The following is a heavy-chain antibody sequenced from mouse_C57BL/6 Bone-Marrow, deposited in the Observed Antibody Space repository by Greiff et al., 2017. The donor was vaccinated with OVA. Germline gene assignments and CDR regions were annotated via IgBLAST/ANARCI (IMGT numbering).Heavy chain of an antibody. V-gene: IGHV1-82*01. Sequence: VKLVESGPELVKPGASVKISCKASGYAFSSSWMNWVKQRPGKGLEWIGRIYPGDGDTNYNGKFKGKATLTVDKSSSTAYMQLSSLTSEDSAIYFCASTNPLCYDGSGPFAYWGQGTLVTVSA. J-gene: IGHJ3*01. D-gene: IGHD1-1*01. CDR2: IYPGDGDT. CDR1: GYAFSSSW. CDR3: ASTNPLCYDGSGPFAY.